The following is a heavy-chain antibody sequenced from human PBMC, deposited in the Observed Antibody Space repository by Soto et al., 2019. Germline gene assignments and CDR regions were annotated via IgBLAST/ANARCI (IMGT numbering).Heavy chain of an antibody. V-gene: IGHV3-23*01. CDR3: AKRGSSGGDGGPFYFYY. D-gene: IGHD2-21*01. Sequence: GGSLRLSCAASGFKFSAFAMTWVRQVPGKGLEWVSSVSFSGNSPYYADAVKGRFTISKDNSNNTLYLQMNSLRDDDTATYYCAKRGSSGGDGGPFYFYYWGQGIQVTVSS. J-gene: IGHJ4*02. CDR1: GFKFSAFA. CDR2: VSFSGNSP.